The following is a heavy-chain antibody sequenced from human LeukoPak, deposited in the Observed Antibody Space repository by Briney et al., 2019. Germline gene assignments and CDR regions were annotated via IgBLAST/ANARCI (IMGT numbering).Heavy chain of an antibody. CDR3: ARILSAYGDSDY. J-gene: IGHJ4*02. CDR1: GYTFTSYY. D-gene: IGHD4-17*01. Sequence: ASVQVSCKASGYTFTSYYMHWVRQAPGKGLEWMGIINHSGGSTSYAQKFQGRVTMTRDTSTSTVYMELSSLRSEDTAVYYCARILSAYGDSDYWGQGTLVTVSS. V-gene: IGHV1-46*01. CDR2: INHSGGST.